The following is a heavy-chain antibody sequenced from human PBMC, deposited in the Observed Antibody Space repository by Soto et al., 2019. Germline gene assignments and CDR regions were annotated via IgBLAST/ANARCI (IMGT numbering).Heavy chain of an antibody. CDR2: ISAYTGNT. D-gene: IGHD3-22*01. Sequence: ASVKVSCKASGYTFTSYGISWVRQAPGQGLEWMGWISAYTGNTNYAQKLQGRVTMTTDTSTSTAYMELRSLRSDDTAVYYCAREKSFDSDYYDSSGYRFYYYYGMDVWGQGTTVTVSS. V-gene: IGHV1-18*01. CDR1: GYTFTSYG. CDR3: AREKSFDSDYYDSSGYRFYYYYGMDV. J-gene: IGHJ6*02.